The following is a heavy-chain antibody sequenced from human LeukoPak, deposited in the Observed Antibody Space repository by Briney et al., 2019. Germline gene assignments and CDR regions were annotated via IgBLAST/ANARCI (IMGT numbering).Heavy chain of an antibody. CDR3: ARRWPARDTVMVSTMIKWYFDL. CDR2: ISSSGSTI. CDR1: GFTFSSYE. J-gene: IGHJ2*01. D-gene: IGHD5-18*01. V-gene: IGHV3-48*03. Sequence: GGSLRLSCAASGFTFSSYEMNWVRQAPGKGLEWVSYISSSGSTIYYADSVKGRFTISRDNSKNTLYLQMGSLRAEDMAVYYCARRWPARDTVMVSTMIKWYFDLWGRGTLVTVSS.